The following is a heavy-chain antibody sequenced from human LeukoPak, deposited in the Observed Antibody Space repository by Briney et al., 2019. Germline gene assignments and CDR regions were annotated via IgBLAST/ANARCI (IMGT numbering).Heavy chain of an antibody. CDR3: AKGGNSGRTYDYYYMGV. V-gene: IGHV3-23*01. Sequence: GGSLRLSCAASGFTFSSYGMSWVRQAPGEGLEWVSSISGSGGSTYYADSVKGRFTISRDSSKNTVYLQMNGRRAEDRAVYYCAKGGNSGRTYDYYYMGVWGKGTTVTVSS. D-gene: IGHD6-19*01. CDR2: ISGSGGST. J-gene: IGHJ6*03. CDR1: GFTFSSYG.